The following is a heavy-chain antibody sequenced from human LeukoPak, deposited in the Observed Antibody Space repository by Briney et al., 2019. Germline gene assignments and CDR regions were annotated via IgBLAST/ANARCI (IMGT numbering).Heavy chain of an antibody. V-gene: IGHV3-33*06. Sequence: GGSLRLSCAASGFTFSSYGMHWVRQAPGKGLEWVAVIWYDGSNKYYADSVKGRFTISRDNSKNTLYLQMNSQRAEDTAVYYWAKEGSSGWSYYYYYMDVWGKGTTVTVSS. D-gene: IGHD6-19*01. CDR3: AKEGSSGWSYYYYYMDV. J-gene: IGHJ6*03. CDR1: GFTFSSYG. CDR2: IWYDGSNK.